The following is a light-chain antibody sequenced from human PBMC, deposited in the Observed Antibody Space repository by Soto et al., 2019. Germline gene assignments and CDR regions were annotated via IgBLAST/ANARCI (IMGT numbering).Light chain of an antibody. CDR3: QQRSNWPIT. CDR1: QSVSSY. CDR2: DAS. J-gene: IGKJ5*01. V-gene: IGKV3-11*01. Sequence: EIVLTQSPATLSLSPGERATLSCRASQSVSSYLAWYQQKPGQXPRXXIYDASNRATGIPARFSGSGSGTDLTTTISSLEPEDFEVYYCQQRSNWPITFGQGTRREI.